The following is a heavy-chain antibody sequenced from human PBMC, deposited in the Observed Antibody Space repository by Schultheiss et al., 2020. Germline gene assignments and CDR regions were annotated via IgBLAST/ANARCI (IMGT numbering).Heavy chain of an antibody. CDR1: GGSISSGYY. CDR3: ARTRTLNYYDSSGYYHYFDY. V-gene: IGHV4-38-2*02. CDR2: IYYSGST. J-gene: IGHJ4*02. D-gene: IGHD3-22*01. Sequence: SETLSLTCTVSGGSISSGYYWGWIRQPPGKGLEWIGSIYYSGSTYYNPSLKSRVTISVDTSKNQFSLKLSSVTAADTAVYYCARTRTLNYYDSSGYYHYFDYWGQGTLVTVSS.